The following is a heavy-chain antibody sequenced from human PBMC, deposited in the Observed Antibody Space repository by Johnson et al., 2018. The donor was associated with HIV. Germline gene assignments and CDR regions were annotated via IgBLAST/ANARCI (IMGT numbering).Heavy chain of an antibody. CDR3: ARDLVVVVAASKGNAFDF. D-gene: IGHD2-15*01. CDR1: GFTFSSYA. V-gene: IGHV3-30*04. CDR2: ISYDGSNE. Sequence: QVQLVESGGGVVQPGRSLRLSCAASGFTFSSYAIHWVRQAPGKGLEWVAVISYDGSNEFYADSVKGRFTISRDNAKNSLYLQMNSLRAEDTALYYCARDLVVVVAASKGNAFDFWGQGTMVTVSS. J-gene: IGHJ3*01.